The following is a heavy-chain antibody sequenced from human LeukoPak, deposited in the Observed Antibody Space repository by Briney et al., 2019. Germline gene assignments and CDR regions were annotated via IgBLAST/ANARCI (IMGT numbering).Heavy chain of an antibody. D-gene: IGHD3-22*01. J-gene: IGHJ4*02. Sequence: SETLSLTCTVSGGSISSSSYYWGWIRQPPGKGLEWIGSIYYSGSTYYNPSLKSRVTISVDTSKNQFSLKLSSVTAADTAVYYCARVAGDSSAKRDYWGQGTLVTVSS. CDR3: ARVAGDSSAKRDY. V-gene: IGHV4-39*07. CDR2: IYYSGST. CDR1: GGSISSSSYY.